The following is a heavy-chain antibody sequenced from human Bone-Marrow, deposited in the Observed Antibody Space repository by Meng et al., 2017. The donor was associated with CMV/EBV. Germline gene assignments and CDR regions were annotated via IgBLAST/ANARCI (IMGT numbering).Heavy chain of an antibody. CDR3: ARDYYDFWSGYSSLLMDV. CDR2: INPSGGST. V-gene: IGHV1-46*01. CDR1: GYTFTSYY. J-gene: IGHJ6*01. D-gene: IGHD3-3*01. Sequence: ASVKVSCKASGYTFTSYYMHWVRQAPGQGLEWMGIINPSGGSTSYAQKFQGRVTMTRDTSTSTVYMELSSLRSEDTAVYYCARDYYDFWSGYSSLLMDVWGQGTTVTGYS.